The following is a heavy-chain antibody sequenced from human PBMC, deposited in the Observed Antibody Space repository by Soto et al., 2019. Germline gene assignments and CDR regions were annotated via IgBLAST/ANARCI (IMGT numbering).Heavy chain of an antibody. V-gene: IGHV3-23*01. CDR3: AKEDGYGSSPSCPFVLDV. D-gene: IGHD2-2*03. Sequence: PGGSLRLSCAASGFIFGSYAMGWVRQAPGKGLEWVSDISASGDFTFYADSVKGRFTISRDNSKNTLYLQMNSLRADDTAVYFCAKEDGYGSSPSCPFVLDVGGQGTTVTVSS. J-gene: IGHJ6*02. CDR1: GFIFGSYA. CDR2: ISASGDFT.